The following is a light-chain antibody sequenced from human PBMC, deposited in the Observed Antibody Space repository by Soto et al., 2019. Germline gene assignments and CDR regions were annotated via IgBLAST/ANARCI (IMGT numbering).Light chain of an antibody. CDR2: GAS. Sequence: EIVLTQSPGTLSLTTGERATLSCRASQSVSSSYLAWYQQKPGQAPSLLIYGASRRATGIPDRFSGSGSGTDLTLTISRLEPEDFAVYYCQQYDSSPITFGQGRRLEIK. V-gene: IGKV3-20*01. CDR1: QSVSSSY. J-gene: IGKJ5*01. CDR3: QQYDSSPIT.